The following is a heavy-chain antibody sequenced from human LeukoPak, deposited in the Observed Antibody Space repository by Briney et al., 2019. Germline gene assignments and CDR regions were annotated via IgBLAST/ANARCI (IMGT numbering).Heavy chain of an antibody. J-gene: IGHJ1*01. V-gene: IGHV1-24*01. D-gene: IGHD6-13*01. CDR1: GYTLTELS. CDR3: ATSGPSPTAGTRYFQH. CDR2: FDPEDGET. Sequence: ASVKVSCKVSGYTLTELSMRWVRQAPGKGLEWMGGFDPEDGETIYAQKFQGRGTMTEDTSTDTAYMELSSLRSEDTAVYYCATSGPSPTAGTRYFQHWGQGTLVTVSS.